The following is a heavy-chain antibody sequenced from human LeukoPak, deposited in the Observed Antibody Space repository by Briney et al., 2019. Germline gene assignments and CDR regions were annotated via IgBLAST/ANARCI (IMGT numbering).Heavy chain of an antibody. J-gene: IGHJ5*02. CDR3: ASQSFARFDP. Sequence: GGSLRFSCVASGFAFSRSWMSWVRQAPGKGLEWVGNIQPDGSEQYPVDSVKGRFTIPRDNSRTSLFLQMSSLRVEDTAVYYCASQSFARFDPWGQGTLVTVSS. D-gene: IGHD3-16*01. CDR2: IQPDGSEQ. V-gene: IGHV3-7*01. CDR1: GFAFSRSW.